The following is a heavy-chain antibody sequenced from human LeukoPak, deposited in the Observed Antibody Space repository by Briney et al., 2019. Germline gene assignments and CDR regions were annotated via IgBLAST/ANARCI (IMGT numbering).Heavy chain of an antibody. Sequence: GSLRLSCAASGFTFNTYWMHWVRPAPGKGLVWVSHINSDGSITSYADSVKGRFTISRDNAKNTLYLQMNSLRAEDTAVYYCARDAVDTANAVWGQGTTVTVSS. CDR2: INSDGSIT. J-gene: IGHJ6*02. V-gene: IGHV3-74*01. D-gene: IGHD5-18*01. CDR3: ARDAVDTANAV. CDR1: GFTFNTYW.